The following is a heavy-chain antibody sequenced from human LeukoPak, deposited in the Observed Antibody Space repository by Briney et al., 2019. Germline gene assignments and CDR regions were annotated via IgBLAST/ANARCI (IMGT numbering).Heavy chain of an antibody. V-gene: IGHV3-66*01. CDR3: ARDPGYSYGYDY. D-gene: IGHD5-18*01. Sequence: GGSLRLSCAASGFTVSDNYMSWVRQAPGKGLEWVSVIYSDGSTYYADSVKGRSTISRDNSKNTVYLQMNSLRAEDTAVYYCARDPGYSYGYDYWGQGTLVTVSS. CDR2: IYSDGST. J-gene: IGHJ4*02. CDR1: GFTVSDNY.